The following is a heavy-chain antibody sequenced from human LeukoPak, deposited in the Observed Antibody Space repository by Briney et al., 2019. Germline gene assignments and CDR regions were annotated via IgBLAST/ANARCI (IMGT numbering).Heavy chain of an antibody. CDR2: ISAYNGNT. CDR1: GYTFTSYG. CDR3: AICSGGSCNDAFDI. D-gene: IGHD2-15*01. V-gene: IGHV1-18*01. J-gene: IGHJ3*02. Sequence: ASVKVSCKASGYTFTSYGISWVRQAPGQGLEWMGWISAYNGNTNYAQKLQGRVTMTTDTSTSTAYMELSSLRSDDTAVYYCAICSGGSCNDAFDIWGQGTMVTISS.